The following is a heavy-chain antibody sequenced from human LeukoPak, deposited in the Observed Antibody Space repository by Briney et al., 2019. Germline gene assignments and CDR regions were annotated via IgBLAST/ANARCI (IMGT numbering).Heavy chain of an antibody. CDR2: INPNSGGT. D-gene: IGHD5-18*01. Sequence: ASVKVSCKASGYTFTGYYMHWVRQAPGQGLEWMGWINPNSGGTNYAQKFQGRVTMTRDTSISTAYMELSRLGSDDTAVYYCARVNRGQRFRGYRDNWFDPWGQGTLVTVSS. CDR3: ARVNRGQRFRGYRDNWFDP. V-gene: IGHV1-2*02. J-gene: IGHJ5*02. CDR1: GYTFTGYY.